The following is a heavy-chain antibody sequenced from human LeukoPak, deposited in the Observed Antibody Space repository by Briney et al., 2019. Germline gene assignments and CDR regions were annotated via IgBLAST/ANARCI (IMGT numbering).Heavy chain of an antibody. V-gene: IGHV4-59*12. Sequence: RSSETLSLTCSVSGGSISSYYWSWIRQPPGKGLEWIGYIYYSGSTNYNPSLKSRVTISVDTSKNQFSLKLSSVTAADTAVYYCARVRRGYLRSAFDIWGQGTMVTVSS. J-gene: IGHJ3*02. CDR2: IYYSGST. D-gene: IGHD3-22*01. CDR3: ARVRRGYLRSAFDI. CDR1: GGSISSYY.